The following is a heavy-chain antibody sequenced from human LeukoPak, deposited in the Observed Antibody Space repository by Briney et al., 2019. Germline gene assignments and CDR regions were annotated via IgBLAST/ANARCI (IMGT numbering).Heavy chain of an antibody. J-gene: IGHJ6*02. CDR2: INTNTGNP. CDR1: GYTFTSYA. Sequence: ASVKVSCKASGYTFTSYAMNWVRQAPGQGLEWMGWINTNTGNPTYAQGFTGRFVFSLDTSVSTAYLQISSLKAEDTAVYYCARQDIVLKVYDHGMDVWGQGTTVTVSS. CDR3: ARQDIVLKVYDHGMDV. D-gene: IGHD2-8*01. V-gene: IGHV7-4-1*02.